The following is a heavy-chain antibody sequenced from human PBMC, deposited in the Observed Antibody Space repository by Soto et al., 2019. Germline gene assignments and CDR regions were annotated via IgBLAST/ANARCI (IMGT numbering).Heavy chain of an antibody. J-gene: IGHJ4*02. CDR2: INPNSGGT. Sequence: ASVKVSCKASGYTFTGYYMHWVRQAPGQGLEWMGWINPNSGGTNYAQIFQGWVTMTRDTSISTAYMELSRLRSDDTAVYYCARGESGNWNLFDYWGQGTLVTVSS. D-gene: IGHD1-20*01. CDR1: GYTFTGYY. CDR3: ARGESGNWNLFDY. V-gene: IGHV1-2*04.